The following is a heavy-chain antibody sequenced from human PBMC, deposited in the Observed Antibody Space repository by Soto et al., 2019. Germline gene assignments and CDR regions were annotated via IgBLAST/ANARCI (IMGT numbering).Heavy chain of an antibody. Sequence: PGGSLRLSCAASGFTFSDYYMSWIRQAPGKGLEWVSYISSSSSYTNYADSVKGRFTISRDNAKNSLYLQMNSLRAEDTAVYYCARDTRRLRFWEDRSYYYGMDVWGQGTTVTVSS. CDR1: GFTFSDYY. V-gene: IGHV3-11*06. CDR3: ARDTRRLRFWEDRSYYYGMDV. J-gene: IGHJ6*02. CDR2: ISSSSSYT. D-gene: IGHD3-3*01.